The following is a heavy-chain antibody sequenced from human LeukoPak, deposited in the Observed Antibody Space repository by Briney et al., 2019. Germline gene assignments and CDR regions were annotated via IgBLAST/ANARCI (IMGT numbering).Heavy chain of an antibody. V-gene: IGHV1-69*13. Sequence: EASVKVSCKASGGTFSSYAISWVRQAPGQGLEWMGGINTIFGTANYAQKFQGRVTITADESTSTAYMELSSLRSEDTAVYYCARDLTTVVTVNYFFYGMDVWGQGTTVTASS. CDR2: INTIFGTA. CDR3: ARDLTTVVTVNYFFYGMDV. D-gene: IGHD4-23*01. CDR1: GGTFSSYA. J-gene: IGHJ6*02.